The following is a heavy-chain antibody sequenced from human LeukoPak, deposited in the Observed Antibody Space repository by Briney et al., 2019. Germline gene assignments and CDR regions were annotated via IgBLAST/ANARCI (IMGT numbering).Heavy chain of an antibody. D-gene: IGHD1-26*01. J-gene: IGHJ4*02. Sequence: PGGSLRLSCAASGFTFTSYAMSWVRQAPGKGLEWVSAISSNAIGTYYADSVKGRFTLSRDNSKNTLYLQMNSLRAEDTAVYYCARGSEWELLSCDFWGQGTVVTVSS. CDR2: ISSNAIGT. CDR3: ARGSEWELLSCDF. V-gene: IGHV3-23*01. CDR1: GFTFTSYA.